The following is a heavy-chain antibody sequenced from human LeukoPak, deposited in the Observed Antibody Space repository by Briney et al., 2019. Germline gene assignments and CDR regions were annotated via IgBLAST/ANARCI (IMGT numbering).Heavy chain of an antibody. V-gene: IGHV3-30*18. CDR1: GFTFSDFA. CDR3: AKLLYYYDSSQPY. CDR2: ISHDGANV. J-gene: IGHJ4*02. Sequence: GGSLRLSCAASGFTFSDFAMHWVRQAPGKGLKWVALISHDGANVYYEDSVKGRFTISRDNSRDTLYLQMNSLRAEDTAVYYCAKLLYYYDSSQPYWGQGTLVTVSS. D-gene: IGHD3-22*01.